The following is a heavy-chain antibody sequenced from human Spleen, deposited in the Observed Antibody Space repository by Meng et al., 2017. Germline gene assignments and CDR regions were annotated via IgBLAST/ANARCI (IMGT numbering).Heavy chain of an antibody. V-gene: IGHV1-46*01. CDR3: ARVAGSLGYFDY. Sequence: ASVKVSCKASGGTFSSYAISWVRQAPGQGLEWMGIINPSGSSTTYAQKFQGRVTMTRDTSTSTVYMELSSLRSEDTAVYYCARVAGSLGYFDYWGQGTLVTVSS. CDR1: GGTFSSYA. CDR2: INPSGSST. D-gene: IGHD6-19*01. J-gene: IGHJ4*02.